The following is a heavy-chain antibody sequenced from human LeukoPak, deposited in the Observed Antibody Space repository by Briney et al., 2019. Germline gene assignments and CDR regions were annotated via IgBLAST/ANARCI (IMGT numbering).Heavy chain of an antibody. CDR1: GGSTSSYY. V-gene: IGHV4-59*01. J-gene: IGHJ6*02. CDR2: IYYSGST. CDR3: ARDIAAAGMGLGYYYGMDV. Sequence: SETLSLTCTVSGGSTSSYYWSWIRQPPGKGLEWIGYIYYSGSTNYNPSLKSRVTISVDTSKNQFSLKLSSVTAADTAVYYCARDIAAAGMGLGYYYGMDVWGQGTTVTVSS. D-gene: IGHD6-13*01.